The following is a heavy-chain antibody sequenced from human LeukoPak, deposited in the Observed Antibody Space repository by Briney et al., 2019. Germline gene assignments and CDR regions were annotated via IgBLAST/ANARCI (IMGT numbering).Heavy chain of an antibody. CDR1: GYTFTSYG. D-gene: IGHD3-16*01. Sequence: EASVKVSCKASGYTFTSYGISWVRQAPGQGLEWMGWINPNSGGTNYAQKFQGWVTMTRDTSISTAYMELSRLRSDDTAVYYCARGLGGSNRLFDYWGQGTLVTVSS. V-gene: IGHV1-2*04. CDR3: ARGLGGSNRLFDY. J-gene: IGHJ4*02. CDR2: INPNSGGT.